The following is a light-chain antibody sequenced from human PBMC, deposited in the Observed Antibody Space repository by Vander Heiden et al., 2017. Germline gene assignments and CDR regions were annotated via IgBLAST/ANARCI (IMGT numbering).Light chain of an antibody. CDR2: EVS. V-gene: IGLV2-14*01. Sequence: HSALTPPASVSGSTVQSITFSCPGTSSYVGCYNEVSWYQQHPGKAPKLMSYEVSNRPSGVSNRFSGSKSGNTASLTIAGLQTEDEADYYCSSFTSNSLNVFGTGTKVTVL. J-gene: IGLJ1*01. CDR1: SSYVGCYNE. CDR3: SSFTSNSLNV.